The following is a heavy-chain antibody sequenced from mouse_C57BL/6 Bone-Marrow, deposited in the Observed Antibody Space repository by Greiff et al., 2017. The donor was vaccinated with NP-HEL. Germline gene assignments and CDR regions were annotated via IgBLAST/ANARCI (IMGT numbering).Heavy chain of an antibody. D-gene: IGHD3-1*01. CDR1: GYTFPDYY. Sequence: QVQLQQSGAELVRPGASVKLSCKASGYTFPDYYINWVKQRPGQGLEWIARIYPGSGHTYYNEKFKGKATLTAEKSSSTAYMQLSSLTSEDSAVYFCARGGLASPWFAYWGQGTLVTVSA. CDR3: ARGGLASPWFAY. J-gene: IGHJ3*01. CDR2: IYPGSGHT. V-gene: IGHV1-76*01.